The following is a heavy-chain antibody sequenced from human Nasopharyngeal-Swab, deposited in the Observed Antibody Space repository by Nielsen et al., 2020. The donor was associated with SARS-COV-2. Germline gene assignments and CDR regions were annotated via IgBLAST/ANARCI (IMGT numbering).Heavy chain of an antibody. CDR1: GFSFVDYA. Sequence: GGSLRLSCTASGFSFVDYAMSWFRQAPGKGLEWIAFIRSNIHGGTTEYAAPVRGRFVMSRDDSKLIAYLLLNSLKTEDTGVYYCTRVLVAAGPMLDYWGQGTLVTVSS. J-gene: IGHJ4*02. CDR3: TRVLVAAGPMLDY. CDR2: IRSNIHGGTT. D-gene: IGHD6-13*01. V-gene: IGHV3-49*03.